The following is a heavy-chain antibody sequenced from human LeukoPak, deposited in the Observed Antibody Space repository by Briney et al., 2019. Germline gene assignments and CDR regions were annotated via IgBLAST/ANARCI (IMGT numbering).Heavy chain of an antibody. J-gene: IGHJ4*02. CDR3: VRESSGTVDY. D-gene: IGHD6-6*01. Sequence: GGSLRLSCAASGSTFSTYSMNWVRQAPGKGLEWVSYISGTSSTIYYADSVKGRFTISRDNAKNSLNLQMNSLRDEDTAVYYCVRESSGTVDYWGQGTLVTVSS. CDR1: GSTFSTYS. CDR2: ISGTSSTI. V-gene: IGHV3-48*02.